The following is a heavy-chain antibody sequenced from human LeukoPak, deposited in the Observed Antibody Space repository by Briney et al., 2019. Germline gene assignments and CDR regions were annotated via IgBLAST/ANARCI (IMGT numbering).Heavy chain of an antibody. CDR2: IYYSGST. CDR1: GGSISSYY. D-gene: IGHD1-26*01. J-gene: IGHJ4*02. CDR3: ARAGIVGATDFDY. V-gene: IGHV4-59*01. Sequence: MPSETLSLTCTVSGGSISSYYWSWIRQPPGKGLEWIGYIYYSGSTNYNPSLKSRVTISVDTSKNQFSLKLSSVTAADTAVYYCARAGIVGATDFDYWGQGTLVTVSS.